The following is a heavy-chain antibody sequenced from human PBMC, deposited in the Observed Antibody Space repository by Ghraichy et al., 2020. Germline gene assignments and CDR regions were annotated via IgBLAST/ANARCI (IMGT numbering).Heavy chain of an antibody. V-gene: IGHV3-21*01. CDR3: ATWATMGSYSRDI. CDR2: ISSSSSYI. J-gene: IGHJ3*02. CDR1: GFTFSSYS. Sequence: GGSLRLSCAASGFTFSSYSMNWVRQAPGKGLEWVSSISSSSSYIYYADSVKGRFTISRDNAKNSLYLQMNSLRAEDTAVYYCATWATMGSYSRDIWGQGTMVTVSS. D-gene: IGHD5-12*01.